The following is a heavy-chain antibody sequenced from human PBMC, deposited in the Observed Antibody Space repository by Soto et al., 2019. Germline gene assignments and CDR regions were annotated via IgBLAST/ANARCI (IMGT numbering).Heavy chain of an antibody. V-gene: IGHV3-15*01. CDR1: GFTFSNAW. Sequence: EVQLVESGGGLVKPGGSLRLSCAASGFTFSNAWMSWVRQAPGKGLEWVGRIKSKTDGGTTDYAAPVKGRFTISRDDSKNTLYRQMNSLKTEDTAVYYCTTDLISVVPLAFDIWGQGTMVTVSS. D-gene: IGHD2-2*01. CDR3: TTDLISVVPLAFDI. J-gene: IGHJ3*02. CDR2: IKSKTDGGTT.